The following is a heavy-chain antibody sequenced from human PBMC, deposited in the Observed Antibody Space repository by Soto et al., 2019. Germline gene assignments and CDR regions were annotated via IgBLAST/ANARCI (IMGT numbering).Heavy chain of an antibody. J-gene: IGHJ3*02. CDR3: AREPMVRAAHGFDI. Sequence: ASVKVSCKASGYTFTGHYMHWVRQAPGQGLEWMGWINPNSVGTNYAQKFQGRVTMTRDTSISTAYMELSRLRSDDTAVYYCAREPMVRAAHGFDIWGQGTMVTV. CDR2: INPNSVGT. V-gene: IGHV1-2*02. CDR1: GYTFTGHY. D-gene: IGHD3-10*01.